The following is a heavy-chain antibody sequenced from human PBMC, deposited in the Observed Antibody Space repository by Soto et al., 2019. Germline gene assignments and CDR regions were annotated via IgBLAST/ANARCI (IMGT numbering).Heavy chain of an antibody. D-gene: IGHD3-10*01. J-gene: IGHJ4*02. CDR2: IYYSGST. Sequence: SETLSLTCTVSGGSISSSSYYWGWIRQPPGKGLEWIGSIYYSGSTYYNPSLKSRVTISVDTSKNQFSLKLSSVTAADTAVYYCASSRQSFAGVDYWGQGTLVTVS. CDR3: ASSRQSFAGVDY. CDR1: GGSISSSSYY. V-gene: IGHV4-39*01.